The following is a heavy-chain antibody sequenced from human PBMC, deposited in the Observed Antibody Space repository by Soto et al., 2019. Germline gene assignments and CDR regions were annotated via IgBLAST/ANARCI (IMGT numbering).Heavy chain of an antibody. V-gene: IGHV1-18*04. CDR2: ISAYNGDT. D-gene: IGHD6-6*01. CDR3: ARGQIAVRPGWFDP. J-gene: IGHJ5*02. Sequence: QVQLVQSGAEVKKPGASVKVSCKPSGYTFTTYGLSWVRQAPGQGLEWMGWISAYNGDTNYAQKFQGIVTMTTDTSTSTAYMELRSLRSADTAVYYCARGQIAVRPGWFDPWGQGTHVTVSS. CDR1: GYTFTTYG.